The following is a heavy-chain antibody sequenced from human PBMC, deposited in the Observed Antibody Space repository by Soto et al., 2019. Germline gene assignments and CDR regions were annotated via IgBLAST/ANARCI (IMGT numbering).Heavy chain of an antibody. Sequence: PRLSCAASGFTFSSYAMSWVRQAPGKGLEWVSAISGSGGSTYYADSVKGRFTISRDNSKNTLYLQMNSLRAEDTAVYYCARDIPNCSGGSCYSSDAFDIWGQGTMVTVSS. CDR2: ISGSGGST. CDR1: GFTFSSYA. CDR3: ARDIPNCSGGSCYSSDAFDI. V-gene: IGHV3-23*01. J-gene: IGHJ3*02. D-gene: IGHD2-15*01.